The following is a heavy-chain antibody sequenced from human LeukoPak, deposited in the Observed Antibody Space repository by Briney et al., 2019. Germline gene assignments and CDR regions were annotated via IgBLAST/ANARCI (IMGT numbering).Heavy chain of an antibody. D-gene: IGHD1-26*01. V-gene: IGHV4-59*12. CDR1: GGSISSYY. Sequence: SETLSLTCTVSGGSISSYYWSWIRQPPGKGLEWIGYIYYSGSTNYNPSLKSRVTISVDTSKNQFSLKLSSVTAADTAVYYCASSWESPRSFDPWGQGTLVTVSS. CDR2: IYYSGST. J-gene: IGHJ5*02. CDR3: ASSWESPRSFDP.